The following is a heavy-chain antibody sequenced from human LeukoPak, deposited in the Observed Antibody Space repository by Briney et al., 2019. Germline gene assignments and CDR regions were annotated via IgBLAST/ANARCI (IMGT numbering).Heavy chain of an antibody. D-gene: IGHD2-8*01. CDR1: GFTFSSYW. CDR2: INFDGSRT. V-gene: IGHV3-74*03. J-gene: IGHJ4*02. CDR3: AKNSLQMGANGVHDY. Sequence: GGSLRLSCAASGFTFSSYWMHWVRQAPGKGLVWVSQINFDGSRTTYADSVRGRFTISRDNAWNTLYLQMDSLRAEDSAVYYCAKNSLQMGANGVHDYWGQGTLVTVSS.